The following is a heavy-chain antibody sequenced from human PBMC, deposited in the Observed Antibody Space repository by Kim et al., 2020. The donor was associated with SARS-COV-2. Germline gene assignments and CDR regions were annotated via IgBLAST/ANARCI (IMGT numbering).Heavy chain of an antibody. CDR3: AREVPYGPRDEYYFDY. D-gene: IGHD4-17*01. J-gene: IGHJ4*02. CDR1: GGTFSSYA. V-gene: IGHV1-69*04. CDR2: IIPILGIA. Sequence: SVKVSCKASGGTFSSYAISWVRQAPGQGLEWMGRIIPILGIANYAQKFQGRVTITADKSTSTAYMELSSLRSEDTAVYYCAREVPYGPRDEYYFDYWGQ.